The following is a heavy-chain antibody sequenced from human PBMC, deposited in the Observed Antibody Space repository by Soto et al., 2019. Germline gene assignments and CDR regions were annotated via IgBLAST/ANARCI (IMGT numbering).Heavy chain of an antibody. D-gene: IGHD2-15*01. Sequence: GGSLRLSCAASGFTFSSYAMSWVRQAPGKGLEWVSAISGSGGSTYYADSVKGRFTISRDNSKNTLYLQMNSLRAEDTAVYYCALMGGGLEGYCSGGSCYPRVNYGMDVWGQGTTVTVSS. CDR1: GFTFSSYA. CDR3: ALMGGGLEGYCSGGSCYPRVNYGMDV. J-gene: IGHJ6*02. V-gene: IGHV3-23*01. CDR2: ISGSGGST.